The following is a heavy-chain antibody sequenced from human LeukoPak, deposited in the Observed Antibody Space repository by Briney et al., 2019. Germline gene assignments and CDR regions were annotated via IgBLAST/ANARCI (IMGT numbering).Heavy chain of an antibody. Sequence: SQTLSLTCAISGDSVSSNSAAWHWLRQSPSRGLEWLGRTYYRSKWYNDYAVSVKSRITINPDTSKNQISLQLNSVTPEDTAVYYCAREVRKGYYDSSGSHYFDYWGQGTLVTVSS. CDR1: GDSVSSNSAA. J-gene: IGHJ4*02. V-gene: IGHV6-1*01. D-gene: IGHD3-22*01. CDR2: TYYRSKWYN. CDR3: AREVRKGYYDSSGSHYFDY.